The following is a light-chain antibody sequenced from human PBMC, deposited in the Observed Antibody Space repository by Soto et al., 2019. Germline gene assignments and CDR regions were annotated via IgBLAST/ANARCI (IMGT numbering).Light chain of an antibody. CDR2: DTS. CDR3: QQRSNWPWT. V-gene: IGKV3-11*01. J-gene: IGKJ4*01. CDR1: QSVSRY. Sequence: EIVLTQSPATLSLSPGERATLSCRASQSVSRYLAWYQQKPGQAPRLLIYDTSNRATGIPARFSGSGSGTDFTLTISSLEPEDFAVYYCQQRSNWPWTFGRGTKVEIK.